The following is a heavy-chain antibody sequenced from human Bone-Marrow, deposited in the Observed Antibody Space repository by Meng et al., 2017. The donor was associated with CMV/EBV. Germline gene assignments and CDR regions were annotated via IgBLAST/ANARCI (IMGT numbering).Heavy chain of an antibody. CDR3: ARDGRIAVAAPEGFDP. D-gene: IGHD6-19*01. CDR2: INPNSGGT. CDR1: GYTFTGYY. Sequence: SGYTFTGYYMHWVRQAPGQGLESMGWINPNSGGTNYAQKFQGRVTMTRDTSISTAYMELSRLRSDDTAVYYCARDGRIAVAAPEGFDPWGQGTLVTVSS. V-gene: IGHV1-2*02. J-gene: IGHJ5*02.